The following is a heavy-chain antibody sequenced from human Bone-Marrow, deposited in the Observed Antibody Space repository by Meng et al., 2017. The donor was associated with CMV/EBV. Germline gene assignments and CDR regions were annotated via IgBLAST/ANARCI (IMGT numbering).Heavy chain of an antibody. Sequence: LTCAASGFTFSSYWMHWVRQAPGKGLVWVSRINSDGSSTSYADSVKGRFTISRDNAKNTLYLQMNSLRAEDTAVYHCARAVAGDIDYWGQGTLVTVSS. V-gene: IGHV3-74*01. CDR2: INSDGSST. CDR1: GFTFSSYW. D-gene: IGHD6-19*01. J-gene: IGHJ4*02. CDR3: ARAVAGDIDY.